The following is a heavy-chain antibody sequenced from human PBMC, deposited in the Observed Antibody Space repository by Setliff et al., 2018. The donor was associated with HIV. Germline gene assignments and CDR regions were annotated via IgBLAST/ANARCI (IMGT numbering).Heavy chain of an antibody. CDR3: AKAPPGSSGLIDY. J-gene: IGHJ4*02. V-gene: IGHV3-23*01. D-gene: IGHD3-22*01. CDR2: LSGSGVST. Sequence: GGSLRLSCAASGFTFSSYAMSWVRQAPGKGLELVSTLSGSGVSTYYADSVKGRFTISRDNSKNTLYLQMRRLRAEDTAVYYCAKAPPGSSGLIDYWGQGTLVTVSS. CDR1: GFTFSSYA.